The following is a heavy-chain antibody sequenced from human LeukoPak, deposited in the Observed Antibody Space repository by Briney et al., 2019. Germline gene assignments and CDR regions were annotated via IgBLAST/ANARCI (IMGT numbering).Heavy chain of an antibody. J-gene: IGHJ4*02. CDR3: AKDLTTWIQLWPDYFDY. CDR1: GFTFSSYG. Sequence: GGSLRLSCAASGFTFSSYGMHWVRQAPGKGLEWVAFIGYDGSNKYYADSVKGRFTISRDNSKNTLYLQMNSLRAEDTAVYYCAKDLTTWIQLWPDYFDYWGQGTLVTVSS. D-gene: IGHD5-18*01. V-gene: IGHV3-30*02. CDR2: IGYDGSNK.